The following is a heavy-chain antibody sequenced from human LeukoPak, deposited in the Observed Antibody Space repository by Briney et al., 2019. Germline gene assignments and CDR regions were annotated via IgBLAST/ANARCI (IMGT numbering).Heavy chain of an antibody. CDR1: GFTFSSYG. Sequence: GGTLRLSCAASGFTFSSYGMSWVRQAPGKGLEWVSAISGSSGSTYYADSVKGRFTISRDNSKNTLYLQMNSLRAEDTAVYYCAKGAFGVNYYYMDVWGKGTTVTVSS. D-gene: IGHD3-3*01. CDR3: AKGAFGVNYYYMDV. V-gene: IGHV3-23*01. J-gene: IGHJ6*03. CDR2: ISGSSGST.